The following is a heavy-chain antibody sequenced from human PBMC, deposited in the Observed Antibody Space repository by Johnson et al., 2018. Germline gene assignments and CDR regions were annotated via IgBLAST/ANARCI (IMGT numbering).Heavy chain of an antibody. Sequence: VQLLETGGGVVQPGRSLRLSCAASGFMFRSYGMHWVRQAPGKGLQWVAVMSDSGDTKIYADSVKGRFTISRDNSKNTLYLQMNSLRPEDTAVYYCARCGGDCYRDIATGFDIWGQGTMVAVCS. CDR3: ARCGGDCYRDIATGFDI. J-gene: IGHJ3*02. CDR2: MSDSGDTK. D-gene: IGHD2-21*02. V-gene: IGHV3-30*03. CDR1: GFMFRSYG.